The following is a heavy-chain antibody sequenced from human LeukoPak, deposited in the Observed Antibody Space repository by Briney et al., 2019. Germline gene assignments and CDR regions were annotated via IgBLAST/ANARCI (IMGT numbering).Heavy chain of an antibody. CDR2: IYYSGST. J-gene: IGHJ3*02. Sequence: SETLSLTCTVSGGSISSYYWSWIRQPPGKGLEWIGYIYYSGSTNYNPSLKSRVTISVDTSKNQSSLKVTSVTAADTAVYYCARVRSIAVVGDAFDIWGQGTMVTVSS. V-gene: IGHV4-59*01. CDR3: ARVRSIAVVGDAFDI. CDR1: GGSISSYY. D-gene: IGHD6-19*01.